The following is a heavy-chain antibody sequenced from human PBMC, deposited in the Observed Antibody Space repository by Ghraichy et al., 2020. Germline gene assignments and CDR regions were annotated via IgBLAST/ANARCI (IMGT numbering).Heavy chain of an antibody. Sequence: SQTLSLTCAVYGGSFSGYYWSWIRQPPGKGLEWIGEINHSGSTNYNPSLKSRVTISVDTSKNQFSLKLSSVTAADTAVYYCVRPRGKLFDYGMDVWGQGTTVTVSS. CDR2: INHSGST. CDR3: VRPRGKLFDYGMDV. CDR1: GGSFSGYY. J-gene: IGHJ6*02. V-gene: IGHV4-34*01. D-gene: IGHD4-23*01.